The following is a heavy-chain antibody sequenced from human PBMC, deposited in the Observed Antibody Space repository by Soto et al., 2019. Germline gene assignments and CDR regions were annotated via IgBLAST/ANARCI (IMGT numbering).Heavy chain of an antibody. V-gene: IGHV1-46*01. CDR1: GYTFTSYY. D-gene: IGHD2-2*01. CDR2: INPSGGST. CDR3: ASPHFNCSSTSCLVY. J-gene: IGHJ4*02. Sequence: GASVKVSCKASGYTFTSYYMHWVRQAPGQGLEWMGIINPSGGSTSYAQKFQGRVTMTRDTSTSTVYMELSSLRSEDTAVYYCASPHFNCSSTSCLVYWGQGTLVTVSS.